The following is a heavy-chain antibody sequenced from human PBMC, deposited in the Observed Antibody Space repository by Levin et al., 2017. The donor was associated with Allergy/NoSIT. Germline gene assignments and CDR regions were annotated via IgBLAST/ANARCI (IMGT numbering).Heavy chain of an antibody. Sequence: SCAASGFTFSNFAMHWVRQAPGKRLECVALISYDGSDKFYADSVKGRFTISRDNSKNTLYLQMNTLRAEDTAVYYCARARSGYYYGDYWGQGTLVTVSS. D-gene: IGHD3-22*01. CDR1: GFTFSNFA. CDR2: ISYDGSDK. J-gene: IGHJ4*02. CDR3: ARARSGYYYGDY. V-gene: IGHV3-30*04.